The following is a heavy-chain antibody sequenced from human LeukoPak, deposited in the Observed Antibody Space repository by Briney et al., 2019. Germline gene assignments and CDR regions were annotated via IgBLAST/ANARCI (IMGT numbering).Heavy chain of an antibody. D-gene: IGHD7-27*01. CDR1: GFTFSDYY. V-gene: IGHV3-11*06. CDR3: AREGSNWGSNAFDI. CDR2: ISSSSRYT. Sequence: GGYLRLSCAASGFTFSDYYMSWIRQAPGRGLEWVSYISSSSRYTNYADSVKGRFTISRDNAKNSLYLQMNSLRAEDTAVYYCAREGSNWGSNAFDIWGQGTKVTVSS. J-gene: IGHJ3*02.